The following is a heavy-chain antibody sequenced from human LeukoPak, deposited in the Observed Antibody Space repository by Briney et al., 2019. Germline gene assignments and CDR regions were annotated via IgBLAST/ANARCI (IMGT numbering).Heavy chain of an antibody. CDR1: GFTFSSYA. V-gene: IGHV3-23*01. J-gene: IGHJ5*02. CDR3: AKLDYDYVWGSYRYTDKNWFDP. CDR2: ISGSGGST. D-gene: IGHD3-16*02. Sequence: GGSLRLSCAASGFTFSSYAMSWVRQAPGKGLEWVSAISGSGGSTYYADSVKGRFTISRDNSKNTLYLQMNSLRAEDTAVYYCAKLDYDYVWGSYRYTDKNWFDPWGQGTLVTVSS.